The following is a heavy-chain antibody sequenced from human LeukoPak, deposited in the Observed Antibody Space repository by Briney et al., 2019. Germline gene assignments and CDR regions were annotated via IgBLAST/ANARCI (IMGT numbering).Heavy chain of an antibody. V-gene: IGHV4-59*01. D-gene: IGHD1-26*01. Sequence: PSETLSLTCTVSGGSISSYYWSWIRQPPGKGLEWIGYIYYSGSTNYNPSLKSRVTISVDTSKNQFSLKLSSVTAADTAVYYCARPVVGGKAFDIWGQGTMVTVSS. J-gene: IGHJ3*02. CDR2: IYYSGST. CDR3: ARPVVGGKAFDI. CDR1: GGSISSYY.